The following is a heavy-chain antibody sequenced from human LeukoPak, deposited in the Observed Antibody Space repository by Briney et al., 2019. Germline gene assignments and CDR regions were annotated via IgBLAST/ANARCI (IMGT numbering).Heavy chain of an antibody. CDR2: ICGSGGNS. CDR1: GFTFSSYD. V-gene: IGHV3-23*01. CDR3: AQGSGVSSTGWFDP. Sequence: GGSLRLSCVASGFTFSSYDLSWVRQPPGKGLEWVSNICGSGGNSDFADSVQGRITIARNNSRKTLYLQMNSLRAEDAAVYYCAQGSGVSSTGWFDPWGQGTLVTVSS. D-gene: IGHD5/OR15-5a*01. J-gene: IGHJ5*02.